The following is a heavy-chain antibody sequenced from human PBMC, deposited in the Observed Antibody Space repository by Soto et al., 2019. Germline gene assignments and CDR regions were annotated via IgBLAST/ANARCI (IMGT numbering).Heavy chain of an antibody. CDR3: AKFYGDYVSNFDY. CDR2: ISGSGGST. J-gene: IGHJ4*02. CDR1: GVTFSSYA. D-gene: IGHD4-17*01. Sequence: PGGSLRLSCAASGVTFSSYAMSWVRQAPGKGLEWVSAISGSGGSTYYADSVKGRFTISRDNSKNTLYLQMNSLRAEDTAVYYCAKFYGDYVSNFDYWGQGTLVTVSS. V-gene: IGHV3-23*01.